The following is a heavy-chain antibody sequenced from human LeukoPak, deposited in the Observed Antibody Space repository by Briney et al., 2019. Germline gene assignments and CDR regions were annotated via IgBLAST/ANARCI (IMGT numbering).Heavy chain of an antibody. J-gene: IGHJ4*02. V-gene: IGHV3-48*02. CDR2: ISSSSRSI. D-gene: IGHD3-10*01. CDR1: GFPFITYR. CDR3: VLGSPFDY. Sequence: PGGSLRLSCAASGFPFITYRMNWVRQAPGDGLEWVSYISSSSRSICYADSVKGRFTISRDNANNSLSLQMNSLRDEDTAVYYCVLGSPFDYWGQGTLVTVSS.